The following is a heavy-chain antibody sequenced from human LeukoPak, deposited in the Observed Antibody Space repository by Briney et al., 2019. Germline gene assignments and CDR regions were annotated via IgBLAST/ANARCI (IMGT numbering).Heavy chain of an antibody. J-gene: IGHJ4*02. V-gene: IGHV3-66*01. CDR2: IYSGGST. Sequence: PGGSLRLSCAASGFTVSSNYMSWVRQAPGKGLEWVSVIYSGGSTYYADSVKGRFTISRDNSKNTLYLQMNSLRAEDTAVYYCARGEGIAAANGDYWGQGTLVTVSS. CDR1: GFTVSSNY. D-gene: IGHD6-13*01. CDR3: ARGEGIAAANGDY.